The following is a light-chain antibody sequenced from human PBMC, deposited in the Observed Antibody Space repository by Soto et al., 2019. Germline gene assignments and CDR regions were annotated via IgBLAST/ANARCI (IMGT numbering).Light chain of an antibody. Sequence: DIQMTQSPSSLSASVGDRVTITCRASRSVKKYLNWYQQKPGKAPKLLIYGASSLQSGVPLRFSGSASGTDFTLTISSLQPEDFATYYCQESYTTPHTFGQGTKVEIK. CDR1: RSVKKY. CDR3: QESYTTPHT. J-gene: IGKJ1*01. CDR2: GAS. V-gene: IGKV1-39*01.